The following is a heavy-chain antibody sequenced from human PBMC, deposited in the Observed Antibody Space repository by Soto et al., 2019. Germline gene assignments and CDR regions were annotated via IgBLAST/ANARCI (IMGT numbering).Heavy chain of an antibody. V-gene: IGHV3-30*03. CDR1: GFTFSSYG. CDR3: ATVGPAPLLPYYYYGMDV. D-gene: IGHD2-15*01. CDR2: ISYDGSNK. Sequence: QVQLVESGGGVVQPGRSLRLSCAASGFTFSSYGMHWVRQAPGKGLEWVAVISYDGSNKYYADSVKGRFTISRDNSKNTLYLQMNSLRAEDTAVYYCATVGPAPLLPYYYYGMDVWGHGTTVTVSS. J-gene: IGHJ6*02.